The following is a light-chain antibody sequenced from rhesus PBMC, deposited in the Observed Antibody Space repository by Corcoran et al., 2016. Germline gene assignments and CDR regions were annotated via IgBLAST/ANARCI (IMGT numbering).Light chain of an antibody. CDR3: QHGYGPPLT. J-gene: IGKJ4*01. CDR2: KAS. V-gene: IGKV1-74*01. Sequence: DIQMTQSPSSLSASVGDRVTITCRASENVNNYLNWYQQKPGKAPKLLIYKASTLQSGVPSRFSCSGSGTDFTFTISRLQPEDVATYYCQHGYGPPLTFCGGTKVELK. CDR1: ENVNNY.